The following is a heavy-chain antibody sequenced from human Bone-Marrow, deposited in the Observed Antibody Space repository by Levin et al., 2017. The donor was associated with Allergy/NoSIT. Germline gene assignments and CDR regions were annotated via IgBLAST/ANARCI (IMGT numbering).Heavy chain of an antibody. CDR1: GDSISDFY. V-gene: IGHV4-4*09. CDR3: ARNYDFWSGYRTPLGFDV. Sequence: SQTLSLTCSVSGDSISDFYWSWIRQPPGKGLEWIGCISNTGNTNYNPSLKGRVTISGDTSKNQLSLQVTSVTAADTAVYYCARNYDFWSGYRTPLGFDVWGQGTTVTVSS. J-gene: IGHJ6*02. D-gene: IGHD3-3*01. CDR2: ISNTGNT.